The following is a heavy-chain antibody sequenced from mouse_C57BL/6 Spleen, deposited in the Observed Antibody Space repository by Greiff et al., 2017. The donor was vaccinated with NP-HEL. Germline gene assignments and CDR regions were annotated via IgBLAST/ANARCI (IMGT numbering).Heavy chain of an antibody. V-gene: IGHV1-50*01. J-gene: IGHJ1*03. CDR1: GYTFTSYW. CDR3: ARGYYGSSFGGYFDV. D-gene: IGHD1-1*01. CDR2: IDPSDSYT. Sequence: QVQLQQPGAELVKPGASVKLSCKASGYTFTSYWMQWVKQRPGQGLEWIGEIDPSDSYTNYTPKFKGKATLTVDTSSSTAYMQLSSLTSEDSAVYDCARGYYGSSFGGYFDVWGTGTTVTVAS.